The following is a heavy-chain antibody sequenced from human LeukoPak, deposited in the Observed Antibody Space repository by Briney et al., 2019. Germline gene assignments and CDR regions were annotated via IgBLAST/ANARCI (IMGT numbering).Heavy chain of an antibody. CDR3: AKGEVGATGPFDY. CDR2: ISGSGGST. D-gene: IGHD1-26*01. V-gene: IGHV3-23*01. J-gene: IGHJ4*02. CDR1: GFTFSSYA. Sequence: GGSLRLSCAASGFTFSSYAMSWVRQAPGKGLEWVSAISGSGGSTYYADSVKGRFTISRDNSKNTLYLQMNSLRAEDTAAYYCAKGEVGATGPFDYWGQGTLVTVSS.